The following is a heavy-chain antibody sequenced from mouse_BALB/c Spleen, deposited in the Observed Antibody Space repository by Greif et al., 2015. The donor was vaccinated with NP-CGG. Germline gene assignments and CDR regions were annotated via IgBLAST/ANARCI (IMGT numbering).Heavy chain of an antibody. CDR3: TRGNLYGNPYAMDY. CDR2: IDPSDSYT. Sequence: VQLQQSGAELVKPGASVKMSCKASGYTFTSYWMHWVKQRPGQGLEWIGVIDPSDSYTSYNQKFKGKATLTVDTSSSTAYMQLSSLTSEDSAVYYCTRGNLYGNPYAMDYWGQGTSVTVSS. J-gene: IGHJ4*01. V-gene: IGHV1S127*01. D-gene: IGHD2-10*02. CDR1: GYTFTSYW.